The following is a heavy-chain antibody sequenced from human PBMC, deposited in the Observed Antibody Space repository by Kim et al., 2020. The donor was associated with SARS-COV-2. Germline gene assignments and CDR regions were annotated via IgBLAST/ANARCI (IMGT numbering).Heavy chain of an antibody. D-gene: IGHD3-9*01. CDR3: ARALAYYDILTGYYRPAYVDY. CDR1: GYSISSGYY. V-gene: IGHV4-38-2*02. CDR2: IYHSGST. Sequence: SETLSLTCTVSGYSISSGYYWGWIRQPPGKGLEWIGSIYHSGSTYYNPSLKSRFTISVDTSKNQFSLKLSSVTAADTAVYYCARALAYYDILTGYYRPAYVDYWGQRTLVTVSS. J-gene: IGHJ4*02.